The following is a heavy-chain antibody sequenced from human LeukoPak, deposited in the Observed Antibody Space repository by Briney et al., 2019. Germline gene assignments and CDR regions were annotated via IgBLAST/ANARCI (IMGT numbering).Heavy chain of an antibody. CDR2: IWYDGSNK. V-gene: IGHV3-33*01. CDR3: ARIVRFGEFSLDY. D-gene: IGHD3-10*01. J-gene: IGHJ4*02. Sequence: GGSLRLSCAASGFTFSSYGMHRVRQAPGKGLEWVADIWYDGSNKYYADSVKGRFTISRDNSKNTLYLQMNSLRAEDTAVYYCARIVRFGEFSLDYWGQGTLVTVSS. CDR1: GFTFSSYG.